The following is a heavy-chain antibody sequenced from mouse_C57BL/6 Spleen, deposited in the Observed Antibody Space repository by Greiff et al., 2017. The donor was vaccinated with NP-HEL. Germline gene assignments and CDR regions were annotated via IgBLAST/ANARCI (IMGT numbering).Heavy chain of an antibody. D-gene: IGHD1-1*01. CDR3: ARSYGSSYLTYAMDY. V-gene: IGHV1-64*01. CDR1: GYTFTSYW. CDR2: IHPNSGST. Sequence: QVQLKQPGAELVKPGASVKLSCKASGYTFTSYWMHWVKQRPGQGLEWIGMIHPNSGSTNYNEKFKSKATLTVDKSSSTAYMQLSSLTSEDSAVYYCARSYGSSYLTYAMDYWGQGTSVTVSS. J-gene: IGHJ4*01.